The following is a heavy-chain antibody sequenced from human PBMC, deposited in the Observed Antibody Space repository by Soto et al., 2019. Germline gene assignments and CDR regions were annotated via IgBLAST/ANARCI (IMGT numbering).Heavy chain of an antibody. D-gene: IGHD7-27*01. CDR2: IYSGGST. Sequence: GGSLRLSCAASGFTVSSNYMSWVRQAPGKGLEWVSVIYSGGSTYYADSVKGRFTISRDNSKNTLYLQMNSLRAEDTAVYYCARELLLNWGSQNDAFDIWGQGTMVTVSS. V-gene: IGHV3-66*01. J-gene: IGHJ3*02. CDR1: GFTVSSNY. CDR3: ARELLLNWGSQNDAFDI.